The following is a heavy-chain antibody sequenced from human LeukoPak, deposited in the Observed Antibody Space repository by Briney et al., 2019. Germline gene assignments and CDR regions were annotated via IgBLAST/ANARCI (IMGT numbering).Heavy chain of an antibody. CDR3: ARVRYSNYAFDY. CDR2: INPSGGST. CDR1: GYTFTSYY. D-gene: IGHD4-11*01. J-gene: IGHJ4*02. Sequence: GASVRASCKASGYTFTSYYMHWVRQAPGQGLEWMGIINPSGGSTSYAQKFQGRVTMTRDTTTSTVYMELSSLRSEDTAVYYCARVRYSNYAFDYWGQGTLVTVSS. V-gene: IGHV1-46*01.